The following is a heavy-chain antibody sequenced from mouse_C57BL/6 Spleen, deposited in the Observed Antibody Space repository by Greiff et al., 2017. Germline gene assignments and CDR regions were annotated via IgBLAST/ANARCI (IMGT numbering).Heavy chain of an antibody. CDR3: ARGYDYDYAMDY. V-gene: IGHV5-9*01. CDR1: GFTFSSYT. Sequence: EVQLVESGGGLVKPGGSLKLSCAASGFTFSSYTMSWVRQTPEKRLEWVATISGGGGNTYYPDSVKGRFTISRDNAKNTLYLQMSSLRSEDTALYYCARGYDYDYAMDYWGQGTSVTVSS. CDR2: ISGGGGNT. J-gene: IGHJ4*01. D-gene: IGHD2-4*01.